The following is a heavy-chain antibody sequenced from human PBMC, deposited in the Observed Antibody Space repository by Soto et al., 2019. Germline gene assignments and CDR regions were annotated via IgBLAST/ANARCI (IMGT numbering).Heavy chain of an antibody. J-gene: IGHJ4*02. D-gene: IGHD6-13*01. CDR2: VIPTAGKP. CDR3: ASSYGISWYGDY. Sequence: QVQLVQSGAEVKKPGTSVKVSCQAFGDTFNNYAVTWVRQAPGQGLEWMGGVIPTAGKPSYAQNFQGRITITADESTSTVYMELSSLRSDDTAVYYCASSYGISWYGDYWGQGTLVTVAS. V-gene: IGHV1-69*01. CDR1: GDTFNNYA.